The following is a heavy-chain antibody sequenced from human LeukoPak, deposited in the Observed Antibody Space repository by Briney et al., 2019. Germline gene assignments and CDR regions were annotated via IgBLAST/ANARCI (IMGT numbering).Heavy chain of an antibody. CDR2: ISPSGSGT. Sequence: ASVTVSFKSSGYTFINYYLHWVRQAPGQGLEWMAKISPSGSGTSYAQKFQGRVSVTRDTSTGTVYMELSSLTSEDTAVYYCASHKSGWQQTYFDFWGQGILVTVSS. J-gene: IGHJ4*02. CDR1: GYTFINYY. V-gene: IGHV1-46*01. CDR3: ASHKSGWQQTYFDF. D-gene: IGHD6-25*01.